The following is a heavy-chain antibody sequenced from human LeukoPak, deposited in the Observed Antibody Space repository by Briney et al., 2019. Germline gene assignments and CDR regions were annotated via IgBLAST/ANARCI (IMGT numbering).Heavy chain of an antibody. CDR3: ARAEDYSDSSGLPDY. CDR1: GSSFTSYW. V-gene: IGHV5-51*01. J-gene: IGHJ4*02. Sequence: GESLQISCQGSGSSFTSYWIGWVRPLPGKGLEWMGIIYPGDSDTRYSPSFQGQVTISADKSISTAYLQWSSLKASDTAMYYCARAEDYSDSSGLPDYWGQGTLVTVSS. CDR2: IYPGDSDT. D-gene: IGHD3-22*01.